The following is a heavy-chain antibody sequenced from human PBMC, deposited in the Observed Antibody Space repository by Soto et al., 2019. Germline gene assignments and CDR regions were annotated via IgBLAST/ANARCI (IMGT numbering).Heavy chain of an antibody. CDR1: GGSISSGGYS. D-gene: IGHD5-12*01. J-gene: IGHJ4*02. CDR3: ASRLYSGYEEDYGAFDY. CDR2: IYYSGST. V-gene: IGHV4-61*08. Sequence: SSETLSLTCAVSGGSISSGGYSWSWIRQPPGKGLEWIGYIYYSGSTNYNPSLKSRVTISVDTSKNQFSLKLSSVTAADTAVYYCASRLYSGYEEDYGAFDYWGQGTLVTVSS.